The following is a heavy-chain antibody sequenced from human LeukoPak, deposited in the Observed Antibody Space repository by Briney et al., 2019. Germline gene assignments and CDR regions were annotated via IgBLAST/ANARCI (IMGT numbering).Heavy chain of an antibody. CDR3: ARASSSWSGYYYYYMDV. D-gene: IGHD6-13*01. J-gene: IGHJ6*03. CDR2: INPSGGST. CDR1: GYTFTGYY. V-gene: IGHV1-2*02. Sequence: ASVKVSCKASGYTFTGYYMHWVRQAPGQGLEWMGIINPSGGSTSYAQKFQGRVTMTRDTSISTAYMELSRLRSDDTAVYYCARASSSWSGYYYYYMDVWGKGTTVTVSS.